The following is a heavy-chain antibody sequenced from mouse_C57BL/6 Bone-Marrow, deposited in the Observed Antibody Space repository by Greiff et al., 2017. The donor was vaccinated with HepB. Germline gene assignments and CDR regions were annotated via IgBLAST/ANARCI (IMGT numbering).Heavy chain of an antibody. CDR1: GFTFSSYG. Sequence: EVQLVESGGDLVKPGGSLKLSCAASGFTFSSYGMSWVRQTPDKRLEWVATISSGGSYTYYPDSVKGRFTISRDNAKNTLYLQMSSLKSEDTAMYYCARRSAMDYWGQGTSVTVSS. CDR3: ARRSAMDY. J-gene: IGHJ4*01. CDR2: ISSGGSYT. V-gene: IGHV5-6*01.